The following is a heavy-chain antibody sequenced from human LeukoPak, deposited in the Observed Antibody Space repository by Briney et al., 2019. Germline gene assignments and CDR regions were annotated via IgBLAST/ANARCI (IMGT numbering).Heavy chain of an antibody. CDR2: ISSDGSSK. Sequence: TRGSLRLSCAASGFTFSSYGMHWFRQAPGKGLEWVAVISSDGSSKYYIDSVKGRFTISRDNSKNTLFLQMNSLRAEDTAVYYCARGENSKTYPVSGYWGQGTLVTVSS. D-gene: IGHD2/OR15-2a*01. V-gene: IGHV3-30*03. J-gene: IGHJ4*02. CDR1: GFTFSSYG. CDR3: ARGENSKTYPVSGY.